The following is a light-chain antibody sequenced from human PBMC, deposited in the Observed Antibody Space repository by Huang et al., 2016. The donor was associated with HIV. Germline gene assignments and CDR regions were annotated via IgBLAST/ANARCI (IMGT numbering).Light chain of an antibody. V-gene: IGKV3-15*01. J-gene: IGKJ2*01. CDR3: QQYNT. CDR1: QSVRTN. Sequence: IVMTQYPAALSVSPGETVTLSCRARQSVRTNLAWYQQKPGQAPRLLIYGASTRANDVPARFSGGGSGTDFTLTINNLQSEDFAVYYCQQYNTFGQGTKLEIK. CDR2: GAS.